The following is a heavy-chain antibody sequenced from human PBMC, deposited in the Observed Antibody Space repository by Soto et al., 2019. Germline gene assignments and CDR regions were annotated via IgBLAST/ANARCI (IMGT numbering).Heavy chain of an antibody. Sequence: GGSLRLSCAASGFTFSSYAMHWVRQAPGKGLEWVAVISYDGSNKYYADSVKGRFTISRDNSKNTLYLQMNSLRAEDTAVYYCARVISEMATIWLDLDYWGQGTLVTVSS. CDR1: GFTFSSYA. J-gene: IGHJ4*02. D-gene: IGHD5-12*01. CDR2: ISYDGSNK. CDR3: ARVISEMATIWLDLDY. V-gene: IGHV3-30-3*01.